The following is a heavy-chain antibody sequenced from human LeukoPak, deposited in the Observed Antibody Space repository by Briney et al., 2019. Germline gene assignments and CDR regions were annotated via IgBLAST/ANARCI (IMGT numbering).Heavy chain of an antibody. J-gene: IGHJ4*01. D-gene: IGHD3-16*01. CDR2: IIPIIGII. Sequence: GAAVKVSCKASGGAFTSYTMSWVRQAPGQGLEWRGRIIPIIGIINYAQKLKSTVTIAEDKSTSTAYMEMSRLRSEDTGAYYCARALMAHPDYWGQGTLVTVSS. CDR3: ARALMAHPDY. V-gene: IGHV1-69*02. CDR1: GGAFTSYT.